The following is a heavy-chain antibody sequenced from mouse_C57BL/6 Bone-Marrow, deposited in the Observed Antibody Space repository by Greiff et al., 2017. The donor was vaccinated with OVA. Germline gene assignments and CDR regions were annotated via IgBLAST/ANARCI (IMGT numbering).Heavy chain of an antibody. D-gene: IGHD2-4*01. V-gene: IGHV1-69*01. CDR1: GYTFTSYW. J-gene: IGHJ2*01. Sequence: QVQLQQPGAELVMPGASVKLSCKASGYTFTSYWMHWVKQRPGQGLEWIGEIDPSDSYTTYNQKFKGKSTLTVDKSSSTAYMQLSSLTSEDSAVYYCARSGTYDYDPHFDYWGQGTTLTVSS. CDR2: IDPSDSYT. CDR3: ARSGTYDYDPHFDY.